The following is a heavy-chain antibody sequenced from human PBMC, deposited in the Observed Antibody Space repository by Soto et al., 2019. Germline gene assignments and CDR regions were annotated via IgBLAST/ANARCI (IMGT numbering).Heavy chain of an antibody. CDR1: GYTFSSYG. CDR3: ARDDASRAFDI. V-gene: IGHV1-18*01. Sequence: APVKVSSKASGYTFSSYGISWVRQAPGQGLGWMGWISAYNDNTNYAQKLQGRVTMTTDTSTSTAYMELRSLRCDDTAVYYCARDDASRAFDIWGQGTMVTVSS. CDR2: ISAYNDNT. J-gene: IGHJ3*02.